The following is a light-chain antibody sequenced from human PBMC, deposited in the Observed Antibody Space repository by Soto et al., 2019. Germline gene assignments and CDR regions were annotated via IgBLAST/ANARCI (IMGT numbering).Light chain of an antibody. Sequence: PGDKATLSCRASQSVSSSYLAWYQQKPGQAPRLLIYGASSRATGIPDRFSGSGSGTDFTLTVSRLEPEDFAVYYCQQFGSSSWTFGQGTKVEIK. V-gene: IGKV3-20*01. CDR1: QSVSSSY. CDR2: GAS. CDR3: QQFGSSSWT. J-gene: IGKJ1*01.